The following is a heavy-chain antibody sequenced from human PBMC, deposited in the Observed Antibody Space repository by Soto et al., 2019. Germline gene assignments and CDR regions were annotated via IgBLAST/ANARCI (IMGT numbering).Heavy chain of an antibody. V-gene: IGHV1-69*01. Sequence: QVQLVQSGAEVKKPGSSVKVSCKASGGPFSSYPLSWVRQAPGQGLEWMGGIIPIFGTTKYAQKFQGRVTIIADESTTTAYMELSSLRSEDTAVYYCAMIDYSSGSDYWGQGTLVSVSS. CDR1: GGPFSSYP. CDR2: IIPIFGTT. J-gene: IGHJ4*02. D-gene: IGHD6-19*01. CDR3: AMIDYSSGSDY.